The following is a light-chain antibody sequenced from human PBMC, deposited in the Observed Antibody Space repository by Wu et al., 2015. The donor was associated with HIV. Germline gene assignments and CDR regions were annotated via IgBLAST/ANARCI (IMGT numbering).Light chain of an antibody. CDR1: QGVNSNY. CDR3: QQFXNYPRT. V-gene: IGKV3-20*01. CDR2: GAS. Sequence: ETVLTQSPGTLSLSPGQRATLSCRASQGVNSNYLAWYQQRPGQAPRLLIYGASTRATGISDRFTGSGSGTDFTLTISRLEPEDFAVYYCQQFXNYPRTFGPGTKVDIK. J-gene: IGKJ3*01.